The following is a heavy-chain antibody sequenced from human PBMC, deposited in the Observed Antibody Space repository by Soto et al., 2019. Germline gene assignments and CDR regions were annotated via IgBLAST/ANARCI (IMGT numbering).Heavy chain of an antibody. J-gene: IGHJ6*02. CDR1: GFTVSTNF. CDR3: ARAKMQLWPNYYDDGLDV. V-gene: IGHV3-66*01. CDR2: IYSGGST. Sequence: EVQLVESGGGLVQPGGSLRLSCAASGFTVSTNFMTWVRQAPGKGLEWVSVIYSGGSTFYADSVKGRFTITRDNSETTRYFQMNSLRAEDTAVYYCARAKMQLWPNYYDDGLDVWGQGTTVTVSS. D-gene: IGHD5-18*01.